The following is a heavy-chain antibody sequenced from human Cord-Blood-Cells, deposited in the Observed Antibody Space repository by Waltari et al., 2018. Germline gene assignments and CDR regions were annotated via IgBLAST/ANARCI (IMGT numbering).Heavy chain of an antibody. J-gene: IGHJ4*02. CDR1: GGSISSSSYY. D-gene: IGHD6-13*01. CDR3: ARHNSAADGDY. CDR2: IDYGGGT. Sequence: QLQLQESGPGLVKPSETLSLTCTVSGGSISSSSYYWGWIRQPPGKGLEWIWSIDYGGGTYDTPPLKSRVTLSLDTSKNHFPLTLSSVTASDSAVYYGARHNSAADGDYWGQRSLLTVSS. V-gene: IGHV4-39*01.